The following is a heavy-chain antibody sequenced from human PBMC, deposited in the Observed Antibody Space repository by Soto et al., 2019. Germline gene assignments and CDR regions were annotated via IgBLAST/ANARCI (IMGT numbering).Heavy chain of an antibody. Sequence: QVQLVQSGAEVKKPGASVKVSCKASGYTFTSYGISWVRQAPGQGLEWMGWISAYNGNTNYAQKLQGRVTMTTDTSTSTAYMELSSLRSDDTAVYYCAREEVSYYYDSSGRWFDPWAQGTLVIVSS. J-gene: IGHJ5*02. CDR3: AREEVSYYYDSSGRWFDP. D-gene: IGHD3-22*01. CDR1: GYTFTSYG. V-gene: IGHV1-18*01. CDR2: ISAYNGNT.